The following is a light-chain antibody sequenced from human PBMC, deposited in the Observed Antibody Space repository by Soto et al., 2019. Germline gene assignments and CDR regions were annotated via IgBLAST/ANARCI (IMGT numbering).Light chain of an antibody. CDR2: DAS. V-gene: IGKV3-11*01. Sequence: EIVLTQSPVTLSLSPGERATLSCRASQSVSSNLAWYQQKPGQAPRLLISDASNRATGIPARFSGSGSGTGFTLTISSLEPEDFAVYYCQQRSSWWTFGQGTKVEIK. CDR1: QSVSSN. CDR3: QQRSSWWT. J-gene: IGKJ1*01.